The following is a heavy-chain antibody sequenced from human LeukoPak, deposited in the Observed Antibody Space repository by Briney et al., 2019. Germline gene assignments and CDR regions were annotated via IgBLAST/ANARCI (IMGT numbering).Heavy chain of an antibody. Sequence: GGTLRLSCAASGFIFYDYAMHWVREAPGKGLEWVSGISWDSGIIGYAGSVKGRFTIGRDNAKNSLYLQMDSLRPEDTALYYCVKDQTTVSLSGWFDPWGQGTLVTVSS. J-gene: IGHJ5*02. CDR3: VKDQTTVSLSGWFDP. V-gene: IGHV3-9*01. CDR1: GFIFYDYA. D-gene: IGHD4-17*01. CDR2: ISWDSGII.